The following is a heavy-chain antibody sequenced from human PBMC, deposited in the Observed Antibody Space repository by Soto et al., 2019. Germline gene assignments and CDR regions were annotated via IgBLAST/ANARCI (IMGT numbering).Heavy chain of an antibody. J-gene: IGHJ6*02. Sequence: SETLSLTCTVSGGSISSGDYYWSWIRQPPGKGLEWIGYIYYSGSTYYDPSLKSRVTISVDTSKNQFSLKLSSVTAADTAVYYCAREDYYYGMDVWGQGTTVTVSS. CDR2: IYYSGST. CDR3: AREDYYYGMDV. V-gene: IGHV4-30-4*01. CDR1: GGSISSGDYY.